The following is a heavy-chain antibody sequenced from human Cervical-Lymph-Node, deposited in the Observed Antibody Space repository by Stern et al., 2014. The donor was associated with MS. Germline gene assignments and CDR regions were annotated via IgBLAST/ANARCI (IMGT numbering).Heavy chain of an antibody. CDR2: SLPIFGAS. J-gene: IGHJ6*02. D-gene: IGHD1-1*01. CDR1: GGNFSSHA. Sequence: VQLVQSGAEVKKPGSSVKVSCKGSGGNFSSHAISWVRQAPGQGLEWLGGSLPIFGASHYAQKFQGRVTITADESTSTVYMELRSLRSEDTAVYYCARDEIGQTTTHYYYYGMDVWGQGTTVTVSS. CDR3: ARDEIGQTTTHYYYYGMDV. V-gene: IGHV1-69*01.